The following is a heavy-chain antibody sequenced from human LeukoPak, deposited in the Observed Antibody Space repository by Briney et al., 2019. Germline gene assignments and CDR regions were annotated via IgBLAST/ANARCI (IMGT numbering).Heavy chain of an antibody. CDR2: LSFRGLTT. J-gene: IGHJ4*02. Sequence: GGSLRLSCAASGFTFINYAMNWVRQAPGKGREWGSDLSFRGLTTYYADSVRGRFTISRDNSKSTLYLQMNSLRAEDTALYYCAGPTSGWYAGGFDYWGQGILVTVSS. CDR1: GFTFINYA. CDR3: AGPTSGWYAGGFDY. D-gene: IGHD6-19*01. V-gene: IGHV3-23*01.